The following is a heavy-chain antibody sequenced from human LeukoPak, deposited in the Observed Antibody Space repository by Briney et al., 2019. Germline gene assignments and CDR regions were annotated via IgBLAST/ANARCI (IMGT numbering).Heavy chain of an antibody. D-gene: IGHD3-10*01. CDR1: GFTFNTYA. CDR2: ISYDGSGK. J-gene: IGHJ5*02. CDR3: ARDHERGSGDNWAINRFDP. V-gene: IGHV3-30*04. Sequence: GTSLRLSCAASGFTFNTYAMHWVRQAPGKGLEWVAVISYDGSGKYYTDSVKGRFTISRDNSENTLYLQMSSLRPEDSAVYYCARDHERGSGDNWAINRFDPWGQGTLVTVSS.